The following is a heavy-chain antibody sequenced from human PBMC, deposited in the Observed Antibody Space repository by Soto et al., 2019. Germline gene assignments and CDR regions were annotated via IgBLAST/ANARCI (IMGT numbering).Heavy chain of an antibody. CDR1: GCTFSSQA. J-gene: IGHJ4*02. V-gene: IGHV1-69*13. Sequence: SVKVSCKASGCTFSSQAFSWVRQAPGQGLEWMGGIIPMFGTANYAQKFQGRITITADESTSTAYMELSSLRSDDTAVYYCARGDIAMAVSRFDSWGQGTLVTVSS. CDR2: IIPMFGTA. D-gene: IGHD2-15*01. CDR3: ARGDIAMAVSRFDS.